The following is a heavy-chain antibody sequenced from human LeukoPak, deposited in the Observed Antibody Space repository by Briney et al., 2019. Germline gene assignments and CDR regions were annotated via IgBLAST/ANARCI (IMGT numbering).Heavy chain of an antibody. J-gene: IGHJ4*02. D-gene: IGHD6-19*01. CDR3: VRRRGTGWYSVDY. CDR2: IYPGDSDT. CDR1: DYNFATYW. V-gene: IGHV5-51*01. Sequence: GESLKISCEGSDYNFATYWIDWVRQMPGKGLEWMGSIYPGDSDTRYSPSFQGQVTISVDKSISTAYLQWSSLKASDTAIYYCVRRRGTGWYSVDYWGQGTLVTVSS.